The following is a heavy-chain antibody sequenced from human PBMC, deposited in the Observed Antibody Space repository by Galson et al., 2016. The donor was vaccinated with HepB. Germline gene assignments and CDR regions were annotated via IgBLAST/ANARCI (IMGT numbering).Heavy chain of an antibody. CDR3: ATSDSGGDTFVDV. V-gene: IGHV3-11*04. CDR1: GFTVSYNY. Sequence: SLRLSCAASGFTVSYNYMSWVRQAPGKGLEWVSYISRGSGTIYYADSVRGRFTDSRDNARNSLYLQMNSLRDEDTAVYYCATSDSGGDTFVDVWGQGTTVIVTS. D-gene: IGHD4-23*01. CDR2: ISRGSGTI. J-gene: IGHJ6*02.